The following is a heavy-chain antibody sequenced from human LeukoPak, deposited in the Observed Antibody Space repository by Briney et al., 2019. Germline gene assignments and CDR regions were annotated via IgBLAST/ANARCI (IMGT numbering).Heavy chain of an antibody. CDR3: AADPLYDSSGYYHSYGMDV. CDR2: IVVGSGNT. D-gene: IGHD3-22*01. J-gene: IGHJ6*02. Sequence: ASVKVSCKASGFTFTSSAMQWVRQARGQRLEWIGWIVVGSGNTNYAQKFQERVTITRDMSTSTAYMELSSLRSEDTAVYYCAADPLYDSSGYYHSYGMDVWGQGTTVTVSS. V-gene: IGHV1-58*02. CDR1: GFTFTSSA.